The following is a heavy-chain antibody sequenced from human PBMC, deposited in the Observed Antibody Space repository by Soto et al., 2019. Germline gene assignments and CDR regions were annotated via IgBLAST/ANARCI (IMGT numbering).Heavy chain of an antibody. V-gene: IGHV4-34*01. CDR2: INHSGST. CDR1: GGSFSGYS. D-gene: IGHD2-8*02. CDR3: ARDKITGLFDY. J-gene: IGHJ4*02. Sequence: QVQLQQWGAGLLKPSETLSLTCAVYGGSFSGYSWTWIRQPPGTGLEWIGEINHSGSTNYNPSLKSRVTISVDPSKNQFSLKRTSVTAADTAVYYCARDKITGLFDYWGQGTLVTVSS.